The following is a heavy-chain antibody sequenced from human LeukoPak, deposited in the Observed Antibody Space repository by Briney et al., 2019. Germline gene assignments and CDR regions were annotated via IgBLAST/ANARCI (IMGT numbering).Heavy chain of an antibody. CDR2: IYDGGST. D-gene: IGHD3-9*01. CDR3: ARGPFDWLTNDAFDI. CDR1: GGSVNSYY. Sequence: PSETLSLTCTVSGGSVNSYYLSWIRQPAGKTLEWIGRIYDGGSTNYNPSLKSRVTISVDTSKNQFSLKLSSVTAADTAVYYCARGPFDWLTNDAFDIWGQGTMVTVSS. J-gene: IGHJ3*02. V-gene: IGHV4-4*07.